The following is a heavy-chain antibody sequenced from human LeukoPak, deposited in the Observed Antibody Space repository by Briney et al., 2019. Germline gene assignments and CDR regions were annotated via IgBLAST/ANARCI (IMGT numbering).Heavy chain of an antibody. CDR2: IYYSGST. V-gene: IGHV4-39*01. Sequence: SETLSLTCTVSGGSISSSSYYWGWLRQPPGKGLEWIGSIYYSGSTYYNPSLKRRATRSVDTSKNQFSLKLSSVTAADTAVYYCARLLDGYNYGDYWGQGTLVTVSS. CDR1: GGSISSSSYY. D-gene: IGHD5-24*01. CDR3: ARLLDGYNYGDY. J-gene: IGHJ4*02.